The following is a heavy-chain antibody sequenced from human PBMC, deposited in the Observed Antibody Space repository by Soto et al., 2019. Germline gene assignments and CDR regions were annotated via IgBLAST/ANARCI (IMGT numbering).Heavy chain of an antibody. CDR3: ARGRAARPVFAFDI. D-gene: IGHD6-6*01. Sequence: QSTLKESGPTLVKPTQTLTLTCSFSGFSLTTRGVGVGWIRQPPGKALEWLAHIYWSGDEHYSPSLESRLSITKDTSKNQVVLTMTNMDPVDTATYYCARGRAARPVFAFDIWGQGTMVTVSS. J-gene: IGHJ3*02. V-gene: IGHV2-5*01. CDR1: GFSLTTRGVG. CDR2: IYWSGDE.